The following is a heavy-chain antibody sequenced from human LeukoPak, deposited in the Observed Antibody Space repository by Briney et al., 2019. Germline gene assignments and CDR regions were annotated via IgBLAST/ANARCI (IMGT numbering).Heavy chain of an antibody. V-gene: IGHV1-2*02. CDR3: ARPFRFGSNWFDP. D-gene: IGHD3-10*01. J-gene: IGHJ5*02. Sequence: ASVKVSCKASGYTFTGYCMHWVRQAPGQGLEWMGWINPNSGGTNYAQKFQGRVTMTRDTSISTAYMELSRLRSDDTAVYYCARPFRFGSNWFDPWGQGTLVTVSS. CDR1: GYTFTGYC. CDR2: INPNSGGT.